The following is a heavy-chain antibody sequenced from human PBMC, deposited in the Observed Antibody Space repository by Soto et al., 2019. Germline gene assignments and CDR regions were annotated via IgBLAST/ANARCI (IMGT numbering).Heavy chain of an antibody. CDR2: IYYSGST. Sequence: SEILSLISSVSGGYMSSYVVIWILQPPGKGLEWIGYIYYSGSTNYNPSLKSRVTISVDTSKNQFSLKLSSVTAADTAVYYCAREGGNYVSGAFDIWGQGTMVT. D-gene: IGHD1-7*01. J-gene: IGHJ3*02. CDR3: AREGGNYVSGAFDI. CDR1: GGYMSSYV. V-gene: IGHV4-59*01.